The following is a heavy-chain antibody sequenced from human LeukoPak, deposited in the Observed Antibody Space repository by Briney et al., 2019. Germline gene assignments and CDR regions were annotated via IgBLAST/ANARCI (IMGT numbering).Heavy chain of an antibody. J-gene: IGHJ3*02. CDR1: GGSISSYY. Sequence: PSETLSLTCTVSGGSISSYYWSWIRQPPGKGLEWIGYMYYSGSTNYNPSLKSRVTISVDTSKNQFSLKLRSVTAADTAVYYSARGYSGYGYDAFDMWGQGTMVTVSS. CDR2: MYYSGST. CDR3: ARGYSGYGYDAFDM. D-gene: IGHD5-12*01. V-gene: IGHV4-59*01.